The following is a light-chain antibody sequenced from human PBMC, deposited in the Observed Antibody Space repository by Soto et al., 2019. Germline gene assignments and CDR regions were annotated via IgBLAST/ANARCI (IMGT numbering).Light chain of an antibody. J-gene: IGKJ2*01. CDR2: GAS. CDR1: QSVSSSY. CDR3: QQDYNLPNT. V-gene: IGKV3D-7*01. Sequence: PGERVTLSCRASQSVSSSYLTWYQQKPGQAPRLLIYGASTRATSIPARFSGSGSETDFTLTISSLQPEDFAVYYCQQDYNLPNTLGQGTKLEIK.